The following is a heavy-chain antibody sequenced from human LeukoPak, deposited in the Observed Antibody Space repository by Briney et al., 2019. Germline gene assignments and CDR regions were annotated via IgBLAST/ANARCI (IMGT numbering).Heavy chain of an antibody. CDR1: GGSISTYY. J-gene: IGHJ4*02. CDR3: ARDRSGADY. D-gene: IGHD3-10*01. Sequence: SETLSLTCTVSGGSISTYYWSWIRQPAGKGLEWIGRIYTSGSTKYNPSLKSRVTISVDKSKNQFSLKLTSVTAADTVMYYCARDRSGADYWGQGTLVTVS. CDR2: IYTSGST. V-gene: IGHV4-4*07.